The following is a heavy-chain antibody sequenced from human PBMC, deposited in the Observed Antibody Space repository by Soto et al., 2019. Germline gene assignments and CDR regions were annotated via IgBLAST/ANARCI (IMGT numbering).Heavy chain of an antibody. Sequence: XSVKVSCNASGYSFTSFEVNWGRQAAGQGLEWMGWMNPNSGNTGYTQKFQGRVIMTRNTSINTAYLELTGLTSDDTAVYYCARALSLIAGTASGYWGQGTLVTVSS. CDR1: GYSFTSFE. V-gene: IGHV1-8*01. CDR2: MNPNSGNT. CDR3: ARALSLIAGTASGY. D-gene: IGHD6-13*01. J-gene: IGHJ4*02.